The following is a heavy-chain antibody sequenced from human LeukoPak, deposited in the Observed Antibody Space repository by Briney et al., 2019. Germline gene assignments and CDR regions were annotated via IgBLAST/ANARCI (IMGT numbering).Heavy chain of an antibody. D-gene: IGHD2-2*01. CDR2: IWYDGSNK. Sequence: GGSLTLSCAASGFTFNSYGMHWVRQAPGKGLEWVAVIWYDGSNKYYADSVKGRFTISRDNSKNTLYLQMNSLRAEDTAVYYCARDFHVPGIWGQGTMVTVSS. CDR1: GFTFNSYG. V-gene: IGHV3-33*01. CDR3: ARDFHVPGI. J-gene: IGHJ3*02.